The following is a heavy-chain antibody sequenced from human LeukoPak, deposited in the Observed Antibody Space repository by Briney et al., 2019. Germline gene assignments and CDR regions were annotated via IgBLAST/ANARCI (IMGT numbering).Heavy chain of an antibody. CDR2: IYTSGST. CDR3: ASSTYCGGDCYSFDY. V-gene: IGHV4-4*07. J-gene: IGHJ4*02. D-gene: IGHD2-21*02. Sequence: SETLSLTCTVSGGSISSYYWSWIRQPAGKGLEWIGRIYTSGSTNYNPSPKSRVTMSVDTSKNQFSLKLSSVTAADTAVYYCASSTYCGGDCYSFDYWGQGTLVTVSS. CDR1: GGSISSYY.